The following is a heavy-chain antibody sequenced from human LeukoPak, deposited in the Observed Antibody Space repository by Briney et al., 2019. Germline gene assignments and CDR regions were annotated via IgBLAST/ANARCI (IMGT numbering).Heavy chain of an antibody. CDR1: GFTFSNAW. Sequence: GGSLRLSCAASGFTFSNAWMSWVRQAPGKGLEWVGRIKSKTDGGTTDYAAHVKDRFTISRDDTKNTLYLQMNSLKTEDTAVYYCTPAGELRVDYWGQGTLVTVSS. J-gene: IGHJ4*02. D-gene: IGHD1-26*01. CDR2: IKSKTDGGTT. CDR3: TPAGELRVDY. V-gene: IGHV3-15*01.